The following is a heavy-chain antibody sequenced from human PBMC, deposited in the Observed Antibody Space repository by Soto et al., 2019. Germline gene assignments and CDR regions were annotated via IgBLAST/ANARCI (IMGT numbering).Heavy chain of an antibody. CDR1: GFTFSSYA. Sequence: GGSLRLSCAASGFTFSSYAMHWVRQAPGKGLEWVAVISYDGSNKYYADSVKGRFTISRDNSKNTLYLQMNSLRAEDTAVYYCARDRRYCSSTSCPPYYYYGMDVWGQGTTVTVSS. D-gene: IGHD2-2*01. CDR2: ISYDGSNK. J-gene: IGHJ6*02. CDR3: ARDRRYCSSTSCPPYYYYGMDV. V-gene: IGHV3-30-3*01.